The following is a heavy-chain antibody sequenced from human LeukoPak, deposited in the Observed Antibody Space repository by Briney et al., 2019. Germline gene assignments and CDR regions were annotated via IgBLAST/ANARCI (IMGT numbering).Heavy chain of an antibody. CDR1: GGSMTTHH. CDR3: ARTRGYCSSTSCYDNWFDP. J-gene: IGHJ5*02. V-gene: IGHV4-59*11. CDR2: VFDSGRT. Sequence: SETLSLTCTVSGGSMTTHHWNWIRQTPGKGLEWIGYVFDSGRTKENPSLKSRVTLSADTSKNQLSLRLSSVTAADTAVYYCARTRGYCSSTSCYDNWFDPWGQGTLVTVSS. D-gene: IGHD2-2*01.